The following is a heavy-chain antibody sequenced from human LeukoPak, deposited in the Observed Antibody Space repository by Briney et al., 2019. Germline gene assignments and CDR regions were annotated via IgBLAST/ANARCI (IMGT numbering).Heavy chain of an antibody. D-gene: IGHD3-22*01. CDR3: AKALYYYDTYYFDY. CDR2: ISGSGGST. J-gene: IGHJ4*02. Sequence: PGGSLRLSCAASGFTFSSYSMNWVRQAPGKGLEWVSAISGSGGSTYYADSVKGRFTISRDNSKNTLYLQMNSLRAEDTAVYYCAKALYYYDTYYFDYWGQGTLVTVSS. CDR1: GFTFSSYS. V-gene: IGHV3-23*01.